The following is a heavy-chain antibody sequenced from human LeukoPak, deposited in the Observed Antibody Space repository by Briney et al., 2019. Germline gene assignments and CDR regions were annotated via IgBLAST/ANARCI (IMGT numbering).Heavy chain of an antibody. CDR1: GFTFSSYA. CDR3: AKAREWGNYYQDAFDI. D-gene: IGHD1-26*01. Sequence: PWGSLRLSCAASGFTFSSYAMSWVRQAPGKGLEWVSAISGSGGSTYYADSVKGRFTISRDNSKNTLYLQMNSLRAEDTAVYYCAKAREWGNYYQDAFDIWGQGTMVTVSS. V-gene: IGHV3-23*01. J-gene: IGHJ3*02. CDR2: ISGSGGST.